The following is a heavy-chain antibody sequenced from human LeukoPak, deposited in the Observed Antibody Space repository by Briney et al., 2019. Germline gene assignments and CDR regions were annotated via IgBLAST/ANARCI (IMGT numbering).Heavy chain of an antibody. D-gene: IGHD6-19*01. V-gene: IGHV4-39*01. CDR2: IYYTATT. CDR1: GGSVSSSSHY. CDR3: ARIIYSSGWYFDY. J-gene: IGHJ4*02. Sequence: PSETLSLTCTVSGGSVSSSSHYCGWIRQPPGKGLEWVGSIYYTATTNYSPSLKSRGTISVDTSKNQFSLKLSSVTAADTAVYYCARIIYSSGWYFDYWGQGTLVTVSS.